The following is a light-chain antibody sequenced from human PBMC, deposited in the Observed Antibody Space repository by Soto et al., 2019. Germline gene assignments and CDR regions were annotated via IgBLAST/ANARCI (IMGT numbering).Light chain of an antibody. Sequence: EIVLTQSPATLSLSPGERATLSCRASQSVSSYLAWYQQKPGQAPRLLIYDASSRATGIPARFSGSGSGTAFTLTISSLEPEDFAVYYCQQRSNWLFGGGTKVDIK. V-gene: IGKV3-11*01. CDR3: QQRSNWL. J-gene: IGKJ4*01. CDR1: QSVSSY. CDR2: DAS.